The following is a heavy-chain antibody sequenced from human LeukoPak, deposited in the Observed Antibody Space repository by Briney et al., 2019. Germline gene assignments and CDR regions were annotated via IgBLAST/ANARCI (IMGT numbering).Heavy chain of an antibody. Sequence: SETLSHTCTVSGGSVSSYYRSWIRQLPGKGLEWIGFIFYGGSTNYNPSLKSRVTISEDTSKNQFSLKLSSVTAADTAVYYCARSGFRDYYFAMDVWGQGTTVTVSS. CDR1: GGSVSSYY. D-gene: IGHD3-22*01. CDR3: ARSGFRDYYFAMDV. V-gene: IGHV4-59*02. J-gene: IGHJ6*02. CDR2: IFYGGST.